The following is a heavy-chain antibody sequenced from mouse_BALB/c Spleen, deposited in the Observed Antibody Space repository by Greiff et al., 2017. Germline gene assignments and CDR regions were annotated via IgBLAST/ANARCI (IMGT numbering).Heavy chain of an antibody. CDR1: GFNIKDYY. Sequence: VQLQQSGAELVRSGASVKLSCTASGFNIKDYYMHWVKQRPEQGLEWIGWIDPENGDTEYAPKFQGKATMTADTSSNTAYLQLSSLTSEDTAVYYCRYRYDCAMDYWGQGTSVTVSS. J-gene: IGHJ4*01. V-gene: IGHV14-4*02. CDR3: RYRYDCAMDY. CDR2: IDPENGDT. D-gene: IGHD2-14*01.